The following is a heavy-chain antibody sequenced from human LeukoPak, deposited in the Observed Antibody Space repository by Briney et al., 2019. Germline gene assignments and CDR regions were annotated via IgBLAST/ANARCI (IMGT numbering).Heavy chain of an antibody. CDR1: GGSISSYY. J-gene: IGHJ4*02. D-gene: IGHD6-13*01. V-gene: IGHV4-59*01. Sequence: SETLSLTCTVSGGSISSYYWSWIRQPPGKGLEWIGYIYYSGSTNYNPSLKSRVTISVDTSKNQFSLKLSSVTAADTAVYYCARGGAAAGTLDYWGQGTLVTVSS. CDR3: ARGGAAAGTLDY. CDR2: IYYSGST.